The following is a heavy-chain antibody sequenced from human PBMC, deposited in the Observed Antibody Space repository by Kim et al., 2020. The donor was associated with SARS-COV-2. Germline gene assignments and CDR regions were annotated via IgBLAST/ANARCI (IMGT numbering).Heavy chain of an antibody. J-gene: IGHJ5*02. D-gene: IGHD1-26*01. CDR3: ARDRRGSYWSFTWFEP. V-gene: IGHV4-61*01. CDR2: IYYSGST. CDR1: GGSVSSGSYY. Sequence: SETLSLTCTVSGGSVSSGSYYWSWIRQPPGKGLEWIGYIYYSGSTNYNPSLKSRVTISVDTSKNQFSLKLSSVTAADTAVYYCARDRRGSYWSFTWFEPWGQGTLVTVSS.